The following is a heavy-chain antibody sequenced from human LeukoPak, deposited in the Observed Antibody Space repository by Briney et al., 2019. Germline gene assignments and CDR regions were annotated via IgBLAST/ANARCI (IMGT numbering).Heavy chain of an antibody. Sequence: GGSLRLSCAASGFTFSSYWMRWVRQAPGKGLVWVSRINSDGSSTKYADSVKGRFTISRDNAKNTLYLQMNSLRAEDTAVYYCARIANRDYFDYWGQGSLVTVSS. D-gene: IGHD1-14*01. CDR2: INSDGSST. CDR1: GFTFSSYW. J-gene: IGHJ4*02. CDR3: ARIANRDYFDY. V-gene: IGHV3-74*01.